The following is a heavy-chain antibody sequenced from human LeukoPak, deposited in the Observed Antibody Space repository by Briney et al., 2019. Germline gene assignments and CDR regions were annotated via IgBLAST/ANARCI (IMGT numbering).Heavy chain of an antibody. V-gene: IGHV3-15*01. J-gene: IGHJ4*02. Sequence: GGSLRLSCAASGFTFSNAWMSWVRQAPGKGLEWVGRIKSKTDGGTTDYAAHVKGRFTISRDDSKNTLYLQMNSLKTEDTAVYYCTTETSLGYCSSTSCYSFDYWGRGTLVTVSS. CDR2: IKSKTDGGTT. CDR1: GFTFSNAW. CDR3: TTETSLGYCSSTSCYSFDY. D-gene: IGHD2-2*01.